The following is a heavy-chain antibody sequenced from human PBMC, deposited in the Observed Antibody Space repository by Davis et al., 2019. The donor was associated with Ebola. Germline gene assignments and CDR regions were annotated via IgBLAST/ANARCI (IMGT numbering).Heavy chain of an antibody. V-gene: IGHV3-23*01. CDR1: GFTFSKYA. J-gene: IGHJ4*02. CDR2: ITASGGST. CDR3: AKDRGYSYVFDS. Sequence: PGGSLRLSCAASGFTFSKYAMSWVRQAPGKGLEWVSIITASGGSTYYADSVQGRFTISRDNSKNTLNLQMNSLRAEDTALYYCAKDRGYSYVFDSWGQGTRVTVSS. D-gene: IGHD5-18*01.